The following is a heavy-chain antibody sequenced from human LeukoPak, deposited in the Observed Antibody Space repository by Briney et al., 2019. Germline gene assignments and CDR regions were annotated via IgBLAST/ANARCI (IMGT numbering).Heavy chain of an antibody. D-gene: IGHD3-22*01. V-gene: IGHV4-34*01. CDR2: INHSGST. CDR1: GGSFSGYY. Sequence: KPSETLSLTCAVYGGSFSGYYWSWIRQPPGKGLEWIGEINHSGSTNYNPSLKSRVTISVDTSKNQFSLKLSSVTAADTAVYYCARGDSSGYYYGWVDPWGQGTLVTVPS. J-gene: IGHJ5*02. CDR3: ARGDSSGYYYGWVDP.